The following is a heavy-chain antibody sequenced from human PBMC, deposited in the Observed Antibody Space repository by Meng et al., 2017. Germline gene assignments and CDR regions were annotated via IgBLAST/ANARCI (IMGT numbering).Heavy chain of an antibody. D-gene: IGHD3-10*01. J-gene: IGHJ3*02. Sequence: SETLRLTCTVSGGSISSYYWSWIRQPPGKGLEWIGYIYYSGSTNYNPYLKSRVTISVDTSKNQFSLKLSSVTAADTAVYYCARADVRDCYGSRSYYTCAFDIWGQGTMVTVSS. CDR3: ARADVRDCYGSRSYYTCAFDI. CDR2: IYYSGST. V-gene: IGHV4-59*01. CDR1: GGSISSYY.